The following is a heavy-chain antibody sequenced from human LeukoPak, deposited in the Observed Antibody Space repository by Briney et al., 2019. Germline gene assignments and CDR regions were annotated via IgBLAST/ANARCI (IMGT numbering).Heavy chain of an antibody. CDR1: GFTFGNFW. CDR2: IKEDGSEK. CDR3: RPGHYDSYA. Sequence: GGSLRLSCVASGFTFGNFWMSWVRQAPGKGPEWVANIKEDGSEKYYVDSVRGRFTISRDNAKNSLYLQMNSRRAEDTGVYFCRPGHYDSYAWDQGTLVTVSS. D-gene: IGHD5-12*01. V-gene: IGHV3-7*01. J-gene: IGHJ5*02.